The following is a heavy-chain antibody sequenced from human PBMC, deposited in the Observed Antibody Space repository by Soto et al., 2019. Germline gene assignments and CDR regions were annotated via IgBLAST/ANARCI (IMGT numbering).Heavy chain of an antibody. D-gene: IGHD3-3*01. J-gene: IGHJ6*02. CDR2: ISSSSSYI. CDR1: GFTFSSYS. CDR3: TGLRFWECLLSPNYNYGMDV. V-gene: IGHV3-21*01. Sequence: PGVSLRLSCAASGFTFSSYSMTWVRQAPVKGLEWVSSISSSSSYIYYADSVKGRFTSSRDNAKNSLYLHMTSLRAEDTAVYYCTGLRFWECLLSPNYNYGMDVGGQGTTVTGSS.